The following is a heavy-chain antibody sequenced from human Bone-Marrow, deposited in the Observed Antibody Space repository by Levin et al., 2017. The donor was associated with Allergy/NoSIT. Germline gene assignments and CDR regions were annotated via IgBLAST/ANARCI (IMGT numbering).Heavy chain of an antibody. CDR2: INDSGST. D-gene: IGHD6-6*01. CDR3: ARGRWAARYFDS. V-gene: IGHV4-34*01. J-gene: IGHJ4*02. Sequence: SETLSLTCAVYGGTFSGYYWSWIRQTPRKGLEWIGEINDSGSTNYSPSLKSRVTISVDTSKNQFSLRLSSLTAADTSVYYCARGRWAARYFDSWGQGTLVTVSS. CDR1: GGTFSGYY.